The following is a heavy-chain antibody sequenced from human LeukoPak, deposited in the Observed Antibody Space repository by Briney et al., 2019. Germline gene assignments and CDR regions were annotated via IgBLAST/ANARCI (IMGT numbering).Heavy chain of an antibody. J-gene: IGHJ3*02. V-gene: IGHV4-34*01. Sequence: PSETLSLTCAIYGGSFSGYYWSWIRQPPGKGLEWIGEINHSGSTNYNPSLKSRVTISVDTSKNQFSLKLCSVTAADTAVYYCARARPIFRRSGSYQDAFDIWGQGTMVTVSS. CDR3: ARARPIFRRSGSYQDAFDI. CDR1: GGSFSGYY. CDR2: INHSGST. D-gene: IGHD1-26*01.